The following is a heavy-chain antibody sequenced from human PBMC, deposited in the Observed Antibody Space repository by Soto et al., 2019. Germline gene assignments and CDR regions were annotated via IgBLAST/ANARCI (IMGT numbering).Heavy chain of an antibody. CDR1: GFTFDDYA. J-gene: IGHJ6*04. CDR2: ISWNSGSI. D-gene: IGHD6-19*01. Sequence: EVQLVESGGGLVQPGRSLRLSCAASGFTFDDYAMHWVRQAPGKGLEWVSGISWNSGSIGYADSVKGRFTISRDNAKNSLYLQMNSLRAEDTALYYCAKDIAVDYYGMDVWGKGTPVTVSS. V-gene: IGHV3-9*01. CDR3: AKDIAVDYYGMDV.